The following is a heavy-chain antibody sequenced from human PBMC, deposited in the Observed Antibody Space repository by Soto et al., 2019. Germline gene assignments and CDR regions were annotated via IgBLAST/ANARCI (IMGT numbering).Heavy chain of an antibody. Sequence: GASVKVSCKASGYTFTSYAMHWVRQAPGQGLEWMGWINAGHGKANYAQKFQGRVTITADKSTSTAYMELSSLRSEDTAVYYCARLTSSLVESKYFDYWGQGTLVTVSS. D-gene: IGHD3-9*01. J-gene: IGHJ4*02. CDR2: INAGHGKA. V-gene: IGHV1-3*01. CDR3: ARLTSSLVESKYFDY. CDR1: GYTFTSYA.